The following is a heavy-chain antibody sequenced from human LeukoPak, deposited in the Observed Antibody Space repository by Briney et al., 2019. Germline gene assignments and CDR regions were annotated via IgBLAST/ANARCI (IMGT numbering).Heavy chain of an antibody. CDR1: GFTVSSNY. CDR3: AAGGTYYYNSSGYLYEP. CDR2: IYSGGST. D-gene: IGHD3-22*01. J-gene: IGHJ5*02. Sequence: PGGSLRLSCAASGFTVSSNYMSWVRQAPGKGLEWVSVIYSGGSTDYADSVKGRFTISRDNSRNTLYLQMNSLRAEDTAVYYCAAGGTYYYNSSGYLYEPWGQGTLVTVSS. V-gene: IGHV3-53*01.